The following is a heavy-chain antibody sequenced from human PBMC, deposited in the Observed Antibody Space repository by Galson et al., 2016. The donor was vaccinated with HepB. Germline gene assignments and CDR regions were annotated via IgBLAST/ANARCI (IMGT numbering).Heavy chain of an antibody. CDR1: GFTFSSHW. CDR3: ARDQTRRGPTTFDN. CDR2: ISSDGLTT. Sequence: SLRLSCAASGFTFSSHWMHWVRQSPGMGLVWVSRISSDGLTTTYADSVKGRFTISRDNGRNTLYLQMNSLRAEDTGVYCCARDQTRRGPTTFDNWGQGTLVTVSS. V-gene: IGHV3-74*03. J-gene: IGHJ4*02. D-gene: IGHD1-26*01.